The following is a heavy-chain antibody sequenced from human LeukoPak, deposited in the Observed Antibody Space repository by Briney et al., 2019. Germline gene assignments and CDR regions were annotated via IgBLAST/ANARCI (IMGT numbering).Heavy chain of an antibody. Sequence: SVKVSCKASGGTFSSYTISWVRQAPGQGLEWMGRIIPILGIANYAQKFQGRVTITADKSTSKAYMELSSLRSEDTAVYYCARRRYCSSTSCYSDYYMDVWGKGTTVTVSS. J-gene: IGHJ6*03. D-gene: IGHD2-2*02. V-gene: IGHV1-69*02. CDR3: ARRRYCSSTSCYSDYYMDV. CDR1: GGTFSSYT. CDR2: IIPILGIA.